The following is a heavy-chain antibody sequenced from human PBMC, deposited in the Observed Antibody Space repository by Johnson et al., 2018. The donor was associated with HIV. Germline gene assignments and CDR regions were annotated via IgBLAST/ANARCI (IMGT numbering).Heavy chain of an antibody. CDR2: ISSNGGRT. CDR3: AKGASGSQRRGAFHI. CDR1: GFTFSSYA. V-gene: IGHV3-64*01. J-gene: IGHJ3*02. Sequence: VQLVESGGGLVQPGGSLRLSCAASGFTFSSYAMHWVRQAPGKGLESVSAISSNGGRTHYANSVTGRFTISRDNSKNTLYLQMGSLRAEDMAVYYCAKGASGSQRRGAFHIWGQGTMVTVSS. D-gene: IGHD1-26*01.